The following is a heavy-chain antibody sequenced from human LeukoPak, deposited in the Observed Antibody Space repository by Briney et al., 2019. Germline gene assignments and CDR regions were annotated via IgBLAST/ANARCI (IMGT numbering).Heavy chain of an antibody. V-gene: IGHV3-53*01. J-gene: IGHJ4*02. Sequence: GGSLRLSCAASGFTVSGVYMTWLRQAPGKGLEWVSVLYSSGSTYYTDSVKGRFTISRDNSKNTLYLQMNSLRAEDTAVYYCARGLVFNYFDYWGQGTLVTVSS. CDR3: ARGLVFNYFDY. CDR2: LYSSGST. D-gene: IGHD4-11*01. CDR1: GFTVSGVY.